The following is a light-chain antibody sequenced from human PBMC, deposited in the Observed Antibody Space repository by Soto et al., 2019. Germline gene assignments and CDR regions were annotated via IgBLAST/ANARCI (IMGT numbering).Light chain of an antibody. CDR2: VNSDGSH. V-gene: IGLV4-69*01. CDR1: SGHSNYA. J-gene: IGLJ2*01. Sequence: QLVLTQSPSASASLGASVKLTCTLSSGHSNYAIAWHQQQPEKGPRYLMKVNSDGSHSKGDGIPDRFSGSSSGAERYLTISGLQSEDEADYYCQTWGTGVVFGGGTKLTVL. CDR3: QTWGTGVV.